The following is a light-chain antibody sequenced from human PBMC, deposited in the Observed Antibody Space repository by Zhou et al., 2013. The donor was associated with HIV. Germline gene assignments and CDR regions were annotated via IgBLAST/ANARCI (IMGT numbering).Light chain of an antibody. CDR2: MAS. CDR3: MQALQSPWT. Sequence: DVVLTQSPLTLPVTPGEPASISCRSSQSLLHRNGYNFLDWYLQKPGQSPQLLMYMASHRASGVPDRFSGTGSGTDFTLRISRVEAEDVGVYYCMQALQSPWTFGQGTKVEIK. V-gene: IGKV2-28*01. J-gene: IGKJ1*01. CDR1: QSLLHRNGYNF.